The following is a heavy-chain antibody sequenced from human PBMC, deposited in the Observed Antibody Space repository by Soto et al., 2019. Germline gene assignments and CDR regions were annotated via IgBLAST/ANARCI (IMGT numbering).Heavy chain of an antibody. CDR3: ARNKGVGIAYTNWFDP. Sequence: PGESLKISCKCSGYSFTSYWIGWVRQMPGKGLEWMGIIYPGDSDTRYSPSFQGQVTISADKSISTAYLQWSSLKASDTAMYYCARNKGVGIAYTNWFDPWGQGTLVTVSS. J-gene: IGHJ5*02. CDR1: GYSFTSYW. D-gene: IGHD6-13*01. V-gene: IGHV5-51*01. CDR2: IYPGDSDT.